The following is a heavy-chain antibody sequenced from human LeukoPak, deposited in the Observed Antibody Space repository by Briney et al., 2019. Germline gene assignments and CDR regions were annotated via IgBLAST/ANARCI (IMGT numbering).Heavy chain of an antibody. CDR1: GFTFSSYG. Sequence: GGSLRLSCAASGFTFSSYGMHWVRQAPGKGLEWVAVISYDGSNKYYADSVKGRFTISRDNSKNTLYLQMNSLRAEDTAVYYCARAGAVAGIEGLDYWGQGTLVTVSS. V-gene: IGHV3-30*03. CDR3: ARAGAVAGIEGLDY. CDR2: ISYDGSNK. J-gene: IGHJ4*02. D-gene: IGHD6-19*01.